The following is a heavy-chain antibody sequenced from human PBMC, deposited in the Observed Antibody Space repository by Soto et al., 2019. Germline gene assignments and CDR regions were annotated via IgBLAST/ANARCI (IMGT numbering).Heavy chain of an antibody. CDR2: ISSMSSTI. J-gene: IGHJ4*02. Sequence: GGSLRLSCEASGFIFNDYRMNWVRQAPGKGLEWISYISSMSSTILHAESVEGRFTTSRDNAKNSLYLHMNRLRDEDTGSYYCARDRVPGSGLSAYWGQGTLVTVSS. D-gene: IGHD6-19*01. CDR3: ARDRVPGSGLSAY. V-gene: IGHV3-48*02. CDR1: GFIFNDYR.